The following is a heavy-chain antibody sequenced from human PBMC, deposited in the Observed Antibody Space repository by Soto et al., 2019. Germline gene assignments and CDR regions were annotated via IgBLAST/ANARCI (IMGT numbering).Heavy chain of an antibody. V-gene: IGHV3-30*03. D-gene: IGHD3-22*01. Sequence: GSLRLSCAASGFTFSSYGMHWVRQAPGKGLEWVAVISYDGSNKYYADSVKGRFTISRDNSKNTLYLQMNSLRAEDTAVYYCTRLVPPGALNYYDSSGYYGWGQGTLVTVSP. CDR3: TRLVPPGALNYYDSSGYYG. CDR2: ISYDGSNK. CDR1: GFTFSSYG. J-gene: IGHJ4*02.